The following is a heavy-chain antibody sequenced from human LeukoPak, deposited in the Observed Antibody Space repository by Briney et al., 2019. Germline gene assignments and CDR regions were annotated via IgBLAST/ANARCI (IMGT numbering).Heavy chain of an antibody. J-gene: IGHJ4*02. D-gene: IGHD4-17*01. CDR1: GYSISSGYY. CDR3: ARGPPTTVTTKIDY. CDR2: IYHSGST. V-gene: IGHV4-38-2*02. Sequence: SSETLSLTCTVSGYSISSGYYWGWIRQPPGKGLEWIGSIYHSGSTYYNPSLKSRVTISVDTSKNQFSLKLSSVTAADTAVYYCARGPPTTVTTKIDYWGQGTLVTVSS.